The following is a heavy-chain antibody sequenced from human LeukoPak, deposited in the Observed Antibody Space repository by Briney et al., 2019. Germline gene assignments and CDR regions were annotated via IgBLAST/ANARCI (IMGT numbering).Heavy chain of an antibody. CDR1: GGSISSYY. D-gene: IGHD2-2*03. CDR2: IYYSGST. J-gene: IGHJ4*02. V-gene: IGHV4-59*12. CDR3: ARGGGWIRGNDY. Sequence: PSETLSLTCTVSGGSISSYYWSWIRQPPGKGLEWIGYIYYSGSTNYNPSLKSRVTISVDTSKNQFSLKLSSVTAADTAVYYCARGGGWIRGNDYWGQGTLVTVSS.